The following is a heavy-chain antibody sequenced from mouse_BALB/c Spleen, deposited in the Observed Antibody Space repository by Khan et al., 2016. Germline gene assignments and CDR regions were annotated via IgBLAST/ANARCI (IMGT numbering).Heavy chain of an antibody. CDR3: ARMARK. CDR2: NHPPNGNT. V-gene: IGHV14-3*02. J-gene: IGHJ2*01. CDR1: PLNLTDTY. Sequence: VQLQQSGAELVKSGATVKLSCTASPLNLTDTYIYWLKQWPEQGLEWIGRNHPPNGNTKYDPKFQGKATITADTSSNTAHLQLSSLTSEDTAVYYCARMARKWGQCTTLTVSS.